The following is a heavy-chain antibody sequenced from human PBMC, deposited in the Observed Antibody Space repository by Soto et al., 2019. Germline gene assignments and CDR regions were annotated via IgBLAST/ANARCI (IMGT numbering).Heavy chain of an antibody. Sequence: ASVKVSCKASGYTFTSYAMHWVRQAPGQRLEWMGWINAGNGNTKYSQKFQGRVTITRDTSASTAYMELSSLRSEDTAVYYCATENSGAADFDAFDIWGQGTMVTVSS. CDR3: ATENSGAADFDAFDI. CDR1: GYTFTSYA. V-gene: IGHV1-3*01. D-gene: IGHD1-26*01. J-gene: IGHJ3*02. CDR2: INAGNGNT.